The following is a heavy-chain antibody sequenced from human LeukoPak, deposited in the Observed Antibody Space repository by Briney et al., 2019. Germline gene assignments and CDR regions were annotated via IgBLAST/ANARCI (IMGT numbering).Heavy chain of an antibody. CDR2: ISYDGSNK. J-gene: IGHJ4*02. CDR1: GFTFSSYG. D-gene: IGHD3-10*01. CDR3: ARDLRHYYGWGSLDY. Sequence: GRSLRLSCAASGFTFSSYGMHWVRQAPGKGLEWVAVISYDGSNKYFADSVKGRFTISRDNSKNTLSLQMNSLRAEDTALYYCARDLRHYYGWGSLDYWGQGTLVTVSS. V-gene: IGHV3-30*03.